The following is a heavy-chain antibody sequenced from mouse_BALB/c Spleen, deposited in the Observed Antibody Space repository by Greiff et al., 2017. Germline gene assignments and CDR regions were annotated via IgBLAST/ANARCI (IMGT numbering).Heavy chain of an antibody. CDR3: NARGNYGMDY. CDR1: GFNIKDYY. CDR2: IDPENGDT. V-gene: IGHV14-4*02. J-gene: IGHJ4*01. D-gene: IGHD2-1*01. Sequence: EVKLVESGAELVRSGASVKLSCTASGFNIKDYYMHWVKQRPEQGLEWIGWIDPENGDTEYAPKFQGKATMTADTSSNTAYLQLSSLTSEDTAVYYCNARGNYGMDYWGQGTSVTVSS.